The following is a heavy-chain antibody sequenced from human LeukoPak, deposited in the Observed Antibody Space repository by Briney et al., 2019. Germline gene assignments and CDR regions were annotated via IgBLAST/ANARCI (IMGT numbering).Heavy chain of an antibody. Sequence: GGSLRLSCAASGFTFRNYAMHWVRQTPEKGLEWVAVISYDGVYKNYADSVKGRFTISRDDPKNTLYLQMNSLRTEDTGLCYCARDEFDGYNLGPSIYWGQGTLVTVSS. CDR2: ISYDGVYK. CDR3: ARDEFDGYNLGPSIY. CDR1: GFTFRNYA. D-gene: IGHD5-24*01. V-gene: IGHV3-30*04. J-gene: IGHJ4*02.